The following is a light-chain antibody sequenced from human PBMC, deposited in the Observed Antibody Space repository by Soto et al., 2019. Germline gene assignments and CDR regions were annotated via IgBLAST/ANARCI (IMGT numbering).Light chain of an antibody. Sequence: EIVLTQSPATLSLSPGEGATLSCMASQSVINYLDWYQQKPGQAPRLLSYDTSNRATGIPARFSGSGSGTDCTLIVSSLEPEDFACYYCQQRANWPLTFGGGTDVEIK. CDR2: DTS. CDR3: QQRANWPLT. V-gene: IGKV3-11*01. J-gene: IGKJ4*01. CDR1: QSVINY.